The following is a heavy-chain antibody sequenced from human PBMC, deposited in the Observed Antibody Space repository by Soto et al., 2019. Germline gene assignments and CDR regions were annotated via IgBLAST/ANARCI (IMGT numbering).Heavy chain of an antibody. V-gene: IGHV3-30-3*01. CDR2: ISYDGSNK. CDR1: GFTFRSYA. D-gene: IGHD3-10*01. CDR3: ARPKTRANLDTLDY. J-gene: IGHJ4*02. Sequence: QVQLVESGGGVVQPGRSLRLSCAASGFTFRSYAMHWVRQAPGKGLEWVAVISYDGSNKYYADSVKGRFTISRDNSTNTLSLQMTSLRAEDTAVYYCARPKTRANLDTLDYWGQGTLVTVSS.